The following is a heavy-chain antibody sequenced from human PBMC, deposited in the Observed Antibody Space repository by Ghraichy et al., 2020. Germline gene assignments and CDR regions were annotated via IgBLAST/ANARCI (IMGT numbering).Heavy chain of an antibody. CDR2: ISRSGSYI. J-gene: IGHJ6*02. V-gene: IGHV3-21*01. CDR1: GFSVSNYS. D-gene: IGHD3-16*01. Sequence: GGSLRLSCAASGFSVSNYSMNWVRQAPGKGLEWVSAISRSGSYIYYADSVKGRFIISRDNAKNSVYLQMNSLRVEDTAVYYCAREPFGRGSSGMDVWDQGTTVTVSS. CDR3: AREPFGRGSSGMDV.